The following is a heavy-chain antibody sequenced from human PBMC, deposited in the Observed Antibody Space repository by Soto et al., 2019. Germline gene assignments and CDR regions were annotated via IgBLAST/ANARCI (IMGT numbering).Heavy chain of an antibody. CDR2: INQSGST. V-gene: IGHV4-34*01. CDR1: GGSFSGYY. J-gene: IGHJ4*02. D-gene: IGHD6-13*01. Sequence: QVQLQQWGAGLLKPSETLSLTCAVYGGSFSGYYWSWIRQPPGKGLEWIGEINQSGSTNYNPSLKGRVTMSVDTSKNQFSLKLSSVTAADTAVYYCARTYSSSWYPFDYWGQGTLVTVSS. CDR3: ARTYSSSWYPFDY.